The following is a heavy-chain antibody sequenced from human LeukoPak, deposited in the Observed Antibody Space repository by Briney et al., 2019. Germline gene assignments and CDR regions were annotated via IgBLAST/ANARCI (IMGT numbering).Heavy chain of an antibody. CDR3: ARFRDSSSWYSGNWFDH. V-gene: IGHV3-11*01. J-gene: IGHJ5*02. Sequence: GGSLRLSCAASGFTFSDYYMGWVRQAPGKGLEWISYISGGGRTIYYADSVKGRFTMSRDNANNSLYLEMNRLSAEDTAVYYCARFRDSSSWYSGNWFDHWGQGTLVTVSS. CDR2: ISGGGRTI. CDR1: GFTFSDYY. D-gene: IGHD6-13*01.